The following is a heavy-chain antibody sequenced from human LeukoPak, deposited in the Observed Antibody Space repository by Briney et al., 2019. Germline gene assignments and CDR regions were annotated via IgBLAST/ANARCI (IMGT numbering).Heavy chain of an antibody. D-gene: IGHD3-3*01. CDR1: GGSFSGYY. CDR2: IYYSGST. V-gene: IGHV4-30-4*08. Sequence: PSETLSLTCAVYGGSFSGYYWSWIRQPPGKGLGWIGYIYYSGSTYYNPSLKSRVTISVDTSKNQFSLKLSSVTAADTAVYYCARGVVTPPGYFQHWGQGTLVTVSS. CDR3: ARGVVTPPGYFQH. J-gene: IGHJ1*01.